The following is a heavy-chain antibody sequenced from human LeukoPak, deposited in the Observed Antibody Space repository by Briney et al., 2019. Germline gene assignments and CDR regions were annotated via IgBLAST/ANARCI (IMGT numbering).Heavy chain of an antibody. CDR1: GFTFSNYW. CDR3: AGGQGWSSAL. CDR2: IKQDGSEK. J-gene: IGHJ2*01. V-gene: IGHV3-7*05. Sequence: GGSLRLSCAASGFTFSNYWMNWVRQAPGKGLEWVANIKQDGSEKYYVASVKGRFTISRDNAKNSLYLQMNSLRAEDTALYYCAGGQGWSSALWGRGTLVTVSS.